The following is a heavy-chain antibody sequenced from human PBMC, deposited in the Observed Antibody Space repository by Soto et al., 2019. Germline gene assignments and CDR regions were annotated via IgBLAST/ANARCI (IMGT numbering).Heavy chain of an antibody. Sequence: EASVKVSCKASGGTFSSYAISLVRQAPGQGLEWMGGIIPIFGTANYAQKFQGRVTITADESTSTAYMELSSLRSEDTAVYYCARMMATQRKGAFDIWGQGTMVTVSS. V-gene: IGHV1-69*13. CDR1: GGTFSSYA. CDR2: IIPIFGTA. CDR3: ARMMATQRKGAFDI. J-gene: IGHJ3*02. D-gene: IGHD5-12*01.